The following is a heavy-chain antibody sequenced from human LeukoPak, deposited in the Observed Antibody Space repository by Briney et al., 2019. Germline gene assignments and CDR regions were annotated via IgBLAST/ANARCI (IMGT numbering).Heavy chain of an antibody. CDR1: GFPFSTYV. Sequence: GSLRLSCSVSGFPFSTYVMHWVRQAAGKGLGYVSAISSNGDNTYYAHSVKGIFTISRDNSKNTLYLQMSSLRADDTAVYYCVRGTGYWGQGTLVTVSS. J-gene: IGHJ4*02. V-gene: IGHV3-64D*06. CDR3: VRGTGY. CDR2: ISSNGDNT.